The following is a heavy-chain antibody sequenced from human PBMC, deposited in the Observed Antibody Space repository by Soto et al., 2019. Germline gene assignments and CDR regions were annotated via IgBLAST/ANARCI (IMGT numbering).Heavy chain of an antibody. CDR1: GGSVSSGSYY. J-gene: IGHJ6*02. D-gene: IGHD3-3*01. V-gene: IGHV4-61*01. CDR2: IYYSGST. CDR3: ARERGTYYVFWSGPNQGYYYGMDV. Sequence: SETLSLTCTVSGGSVSSGSYYWSWIRQPPGKGLEWIGYIYYSGSTNYNPSLKSRVTISVDTSKNQFSLKLSSVTAADTAVYYCARERGTYYVFWSGPNQGYYYGMDVWGQGTTVTVSS.